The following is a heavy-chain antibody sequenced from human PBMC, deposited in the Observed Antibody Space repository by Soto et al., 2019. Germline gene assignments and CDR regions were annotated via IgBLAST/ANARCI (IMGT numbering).Heavy chain of an antibody. CDR2: MNPDSGHA. J-gene: IGHJ4*02. D-gene: IGHD2-15*01. Sequence: QVQLVQSGAEVKKPGASVKVSCKASGYTFTNSDINWVRQAPGQGLEWMGWMNPDSGHAAYAQKLQGRVTLTTSTSTPTVYMEMRSLGSEDTAVYYCARRPHCSGGICYYGLDNWGQGTLVTVSS. CDR1: GYTFTNSD. V-gene: IGHV1-8*01. CDR3: ARRPHCSGGICYYGLDN.